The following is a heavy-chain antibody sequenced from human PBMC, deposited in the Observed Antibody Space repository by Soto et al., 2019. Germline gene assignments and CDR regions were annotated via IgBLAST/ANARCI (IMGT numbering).Heavy chain of an antibody. D-gene: IGHD2-2*01. CDR3: ARVPGP. CDR2: IYYSGST. J-gene: IGHJ5*02. CDR1: GGSLSRGGFY. Sequence: PSEDPSLPRTFSGGSLSRGGFYWSWIRQHPGKGLEWIGYIYYSGSTYYNPSLKSRVTISVDTSKNQFSLKLSSVTAADTAVYYCARVPGPWGQGTLVTVSS. V-gene: IGHV4-31*02.